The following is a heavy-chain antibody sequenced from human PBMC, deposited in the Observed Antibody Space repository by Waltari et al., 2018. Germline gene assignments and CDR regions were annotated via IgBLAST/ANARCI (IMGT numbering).Heavy chain of an antibody. V-gene: IGHV2-5*01. CDR2: IYWNDDK. CDR3: ARLLFYYYYYGMDV. Sequence: QITLKEAGPTLVKPTQTLTLTCTFSGFSLSTSGVGVGWIRQPPGKALEWLALIYWNDDKRYSPSLKSRVTITKDTSKNQVVLIMTNMDPVDTATYYCARLLFYYYYYGMDVWGQGTTVTVSS. J-gene: IGHJ6*02. CDR1: GFSLSTSGVG.